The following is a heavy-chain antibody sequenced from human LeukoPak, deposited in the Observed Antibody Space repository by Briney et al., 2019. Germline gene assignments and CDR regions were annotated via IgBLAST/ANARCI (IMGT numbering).Heavy chain of an antibody. CDR1: GFTFSSYS. CDR3: ARESYGDYEYWFDP. D-gene: IGHD4-17*01. J-gene: IGHJ5*02. Sequence: GGSLRLSCAASGFTFSSYSMNWVRQAPGKGLEWVSSISSSSSYIYYADSVKGRFTISRDNAKNSLYPQMNSLRAEDTAVYYCARESYGDYEYWFDPWGQGTLVTVSS. CDR2: ISSSSSYI. V-gene: IGHV3-21*01.